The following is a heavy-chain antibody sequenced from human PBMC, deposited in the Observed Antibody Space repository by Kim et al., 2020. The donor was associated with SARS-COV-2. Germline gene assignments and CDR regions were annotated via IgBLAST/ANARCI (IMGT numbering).Heavy chain of an antibody. D-gene: IGHD3-9*01. Sequence: KGRFTISRDNSKNTLYLQMNSLRAEDTAVYYCAKDPERGSYYDILTGLDYWGQGTLVTVSS. J-gene: IGHJ4*02. V-gene: IGHV3-23*01. CDR3: AKDPERGSYYDILTGLDY.